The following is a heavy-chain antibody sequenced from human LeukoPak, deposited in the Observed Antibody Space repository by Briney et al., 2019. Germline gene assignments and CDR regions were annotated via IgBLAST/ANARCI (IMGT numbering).Heavy chain of an antibody. CDR1: GYTFTGYY. J-gene: IGHJ4*02. V-gene: IGHV1-2*02. Sequence: ASVKVSCKASGYTFTGYYMHWVRQAPGQGLEWMAWINPNSGGTNYAQKFQGRVTMTRDTSISTAYMELSRLRSDDTAVYYCAGAAAEMATTHFDYWGQGTLVTVSS. CDR3: AGAAAEMATTHFDY. D-gene: IGHD5-24*01. CDR2: INPNSGGT.